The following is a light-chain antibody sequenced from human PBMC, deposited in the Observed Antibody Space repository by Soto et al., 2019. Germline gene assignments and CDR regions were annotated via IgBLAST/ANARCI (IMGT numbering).Light chain of an antibody. Sequence: QSALTQPPSASGSPGQSVTISCTGTSSDVGAHKYVSWYQQYPGKAPKLMIYEVSKRPSGVPDRFSGSKSGNTASLTVSGLQAEDEADYYCTSYAGSNIWVFGGGTKLTVL. CDR1: SSDVGAHKY. V-gene: IGLV2-8*01. CDR3: TSYAGSNIWV. CDR2: EVS. J-gene: IGLJ3*02.